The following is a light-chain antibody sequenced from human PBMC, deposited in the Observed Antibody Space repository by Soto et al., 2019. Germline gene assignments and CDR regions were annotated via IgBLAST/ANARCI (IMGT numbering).Light chain of an antibody. Sequence: EIVMTQSPATLSVSPGERATLSCRASQSVSSNLAWYQQKPGQAPRLLIYGASTRATGIPARFSVSGSGTEFTLTISSLQSEDFAVYYCQQCNNWPLYTFGQGTKLEIK. CDR2: GAS. CDR3: QQCNNWPLYT. J-gene: IGKJ2*01. V-gene: IGKV3-15*01. CDR1: QSVSSN.